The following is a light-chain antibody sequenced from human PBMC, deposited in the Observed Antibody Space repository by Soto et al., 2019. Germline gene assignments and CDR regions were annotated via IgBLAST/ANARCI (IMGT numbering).Light chain of an antibody. V-gene: IGKV3-20*01. Sequence: IMLTQSPGTLSLSPGERATLSCRASQSVTSGYLAWYQQKPGQAPRLLMYDASTRATGIPDRFSGSGSGTDFTLIISRLEPEDFAVYYCQQYGDSLLTFGQGTKVDIK. CDR3: QQYGDSLLT. J-gene: IGKJ1*01. CDR2: DAS. CDR1: QSVTSGY.